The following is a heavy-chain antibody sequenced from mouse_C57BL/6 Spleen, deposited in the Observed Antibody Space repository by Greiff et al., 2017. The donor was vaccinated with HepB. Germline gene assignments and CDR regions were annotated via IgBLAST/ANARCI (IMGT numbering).Heavy chain of an antibody. CDR2: IYPRDGST. V-gene: IGHV1-55*01. Sequence: QVQLKQPGAELVKPGASVKMSCKASGYTFTSYWITWVKQRPGQGLEWIGDIYPRDGSTKYNEKFKGKATLTADKSSSTAYMQLNSLTSEDSAVYFCARLRTTVGDYFDYWGQGTTLTVSS. J-gene: IGHJ2*01. CDR3: ARLRTTVGDYFDY. CDR1: GYTFTSYW. D-gene: IGHD1-1*01.